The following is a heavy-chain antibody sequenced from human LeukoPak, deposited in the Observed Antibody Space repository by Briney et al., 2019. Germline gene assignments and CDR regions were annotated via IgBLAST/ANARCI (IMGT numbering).Heavy chain of an antibody. V-gene: IGHV4-59*01. J-gene: IGHJ6*03. CDR2: IFHIGST. CDR1: GGSISSYY. Sequence: PSETLSHTCTVSGGSISSYYWSWIRQPPGKGLEWIGNIFHIGSTNYNPSLKSRLTISVDKSKNQFSLNLNSVTTADTAVYYCARGGLGYYYYMDVWGRGTTVTVSS. D-gene: IGHD2-15*01. CDR3: ARGGLGYYYYMDV.